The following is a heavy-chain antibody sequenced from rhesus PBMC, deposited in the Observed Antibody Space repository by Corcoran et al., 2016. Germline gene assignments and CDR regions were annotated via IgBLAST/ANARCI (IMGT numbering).Heavy chain of an antibody. J-gene: IGHJ4*01. CDR2: IYGSSTST. D-gene: IGHD3-34*01. V-gene: IGHV4S10*01. CDR1: GGSISDSYR. CDR3: ARLRSGDYYSFDY. Sequence: QVQLQGSGPGVVKPSETLSLTCAVSGGSISDSYRWSWIRLPPGKGLEWIGYIYGSSTSTNYKPPLKSRVTISKDTSKNQFSLKLSSVTAADTAVYYCARLRSGDYYSFDYWGQGVLVTVSS.